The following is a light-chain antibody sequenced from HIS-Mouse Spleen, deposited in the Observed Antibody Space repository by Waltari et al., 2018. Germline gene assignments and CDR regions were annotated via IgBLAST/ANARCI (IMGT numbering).Light chain of an antibody. CDR3: SSYTSSSTYV. CDR1: SSDVGGYNY. Sequence: QSALTQPASVSGSPGQSITISCTGTSSDVGGYNYVSWYQQHPGKAPTLMLYDVSNRPSGVSNRFSGSKSGNTASLTISGLQAEDEADYYCSSYTSSSTYVFGTGTKVTVL. J-gene: IGLJ1*01. CDR2: DVS. V-gene: IGLV2-14*03.